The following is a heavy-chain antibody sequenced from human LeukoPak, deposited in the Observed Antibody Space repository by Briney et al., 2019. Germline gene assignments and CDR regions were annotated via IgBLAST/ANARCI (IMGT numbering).Heavy chain of an antibody. Sequence: SETLSLTCAVYGGSFSGYYWSWIRQPPGKGLEWIGEINHSGSTNYNPSLKSRVTISVDTSKNQFSLKLSSVTAADTAVYYCARSRRYCSSTSCPNWFDPWGQGTLVTASS. J-gene: IGHJ5*02. D-gene: IGHD2-2*01. CDR2: INHSGST. CDR1: GGSFSGYY. CDR3: ARSRRYCSSTSCPNWFDP. V-gene: IGHV4-34*01.